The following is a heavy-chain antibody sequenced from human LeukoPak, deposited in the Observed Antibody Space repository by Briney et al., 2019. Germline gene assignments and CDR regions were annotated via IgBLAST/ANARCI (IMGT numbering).Heavy chain of an antibody. Sequence: SETPSLTCTVSGGSVSSGGRYWSWIRQHPEKGLEWIGYIYYSGNTYYNPSLKSRVTLSVDTSKNQFSLKMRSVTAADTAVYYCARGFGMATMFGGVFDCWGQGALVTVSS. D-gene: IGHD3-16*01. CDR2: IYYSGNT. CDR1: GGSVSSGGRY. V-gene: IGHV4-31*03. J-gene: IGHJ4*02. CDR3: ARGFGMATMFGGVFDC.